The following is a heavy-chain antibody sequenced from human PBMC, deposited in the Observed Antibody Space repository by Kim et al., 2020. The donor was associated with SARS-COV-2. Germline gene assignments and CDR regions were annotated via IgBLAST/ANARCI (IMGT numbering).Heavy chain of an antibody. D-gene: IGHD2-8*02. CDR2: IYYNGRP. J-gene: IGHJ6*01. CDR1: ADSVSSFY. CDR3: ARLRVLVVARYFFYY. V-gene: IGHV4-59*02. Sequence: SETLSPTCTASADSVSSFYWSWIRQSPANGPDWIWHIYYNGRPNNNPSLKRRVTMSVDTSSNQSSLLPSSVTAADTSLSYCARLRVLVVARYFFYY.